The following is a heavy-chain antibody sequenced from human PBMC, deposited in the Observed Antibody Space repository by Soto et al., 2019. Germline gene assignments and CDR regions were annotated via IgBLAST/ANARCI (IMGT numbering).Heavy chain of an antibody. V-gene: IGHV3-23*01. D-gene: IGHD3-3*01. CDR3: AKKVTIYAVDPADY. CDR1: GFTFSNYG. CDR2: MSGSGDDA. Sequence: EVQLLESGGGLVQPGGSLRLSCAASGFTFSNYGMSWVRQAPGKGLEWVSVMSGSGDDAYYADSVKGRFTISRDNSKNTLYLQMNSLRAEDTAVYFCAKKVTIYAVDPADYWGQRTQVAVSS. J-gene: IGHJ4*02.